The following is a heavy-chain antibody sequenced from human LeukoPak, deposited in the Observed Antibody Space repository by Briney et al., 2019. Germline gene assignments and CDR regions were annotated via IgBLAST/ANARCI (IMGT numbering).Heavy chain of an antibody. CDR2: IIPIFGTA. J-gene: IGHJ4*02. V-gene: IGHV1-69*05. D-gene: IGHD2-15*01. CDR3: ASLKFSGTFDY. CDR1: GGTFSSYA. Sequence: SVKVSCKASGGTFSSYAISWVRQAPGQGLEWMGGIIPIFGTANYAQKFQGRVTITTDESTSTAYMELSSLRSADTAVYYCASLKFSGTFDYWGQGTLVTVSS.